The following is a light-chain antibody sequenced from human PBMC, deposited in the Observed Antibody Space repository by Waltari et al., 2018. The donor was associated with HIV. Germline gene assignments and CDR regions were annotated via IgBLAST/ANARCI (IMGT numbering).Light chain of an antibody. CDR1: DSDFGYVNF. J-gene: IGLJ2*01. V-gene: IGLV2-14*03. CDR2: EVD. CDR3: SSFTKDFTVI. Sequence: SVVTQPASVPGFPGQSVPISCPGTDSDFGYVNFVSWYQQHPGKAPKVILFEVDSRASGVDDRFSGSKSGNTASLTISGLRTEDEANYYCSSFTKDFTVIFGGGTKVTIL.